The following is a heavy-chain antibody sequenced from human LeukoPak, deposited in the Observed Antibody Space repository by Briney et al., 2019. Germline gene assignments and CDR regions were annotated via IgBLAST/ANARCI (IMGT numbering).Heavy chain of an antibody. J-gene: IGHJ4*02. CDR2: ISSSSNII. V-gene: IGHV3-48*01. CDR1: GFTFSNYN. D-gene: IGHD3-10*01. Sequence: SGGSLRLSCAASGFTFSNYNMNWVRQPPAKGLQWVSYISSSSNIIYYADSVKGRFTISRDNAKNSLFLQMNSLRAEDTAVYYCARDFAREFTIDYWGQGTLVTVSS. CDR3: ARDFAREFTIDY.